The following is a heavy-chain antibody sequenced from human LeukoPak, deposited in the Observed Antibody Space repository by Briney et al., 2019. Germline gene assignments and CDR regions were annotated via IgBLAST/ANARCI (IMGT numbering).Heavy chain of an antibody. CDR2: ISVSAGST. V-gene: IGHV3-23*01. CDR3: AKELVGDIDY. CDR1: GFTFSSYA. Sequence: GGSLRLSCAASGFTFSSYAMSWVRQAPGKGLDWVSAISVSAGSTYYADSVKGRFTISRDYSKNTLYLQMNSLRAEDTAVYYCAKELVGDIDYWGQGTLVSVSS. D-gene: IGHD3-10*01. J-gene: IGHJ4*02.